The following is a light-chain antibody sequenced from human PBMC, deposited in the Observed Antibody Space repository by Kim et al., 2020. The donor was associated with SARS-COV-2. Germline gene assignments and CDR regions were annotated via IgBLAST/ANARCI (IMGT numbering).Light chain of an antibody. Sequence: EIVLTQSPGTLSLSPGERASLSCRASQTVGRDYLAWYRQKPGQSPRLLIYGASSRATGIPDRFSGSGSGTDFTLTISRLEPEDSAVYYCQQYGSSRWTFGQGTKVEIK. CDR3: QQYGSSRWT. J-gene: IGKJ1*01. V-gene: IGKV3-20*01. CDR1: QTVGRDY. CDR2: GAS.